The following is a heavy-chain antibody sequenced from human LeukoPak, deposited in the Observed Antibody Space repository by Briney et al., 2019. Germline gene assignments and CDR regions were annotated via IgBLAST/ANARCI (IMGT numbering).Heavy chain of an antibody. CDR3: AKVGVGATHFDY. CDR2: ISYDGSNK. J-gene: IGHJ4*02. Sequence: PGGSLRLSCAASGFTFSSYGMHWVRQAPGKGLEWVTVISYDGSNKYYADSVKGRFTISRDNSKNTLYLQMNSLRAEDTAVYYCAKVGVGATHFDYWGQGTLVTVSS. V-gene: IGHV3-30*18. CDR1: GFTFSSYG. D-gene: IGHD1-26*01.